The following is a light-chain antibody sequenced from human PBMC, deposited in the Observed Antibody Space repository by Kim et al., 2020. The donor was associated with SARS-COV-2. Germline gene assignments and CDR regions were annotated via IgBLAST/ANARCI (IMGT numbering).Light chain of an antibody. CDR1: QSVSGW. V-gene: IGKV1-39*01. CDR3: QQSYNFPRT. Sequence: ADVGERVTITCRASQSVSGWLNWYQQKPGKAPHLLIYRTSTLQTGVPPRFSGSASGTDFTLTINTLQPEDFATYYCQQSYNFPRTFGQGTKVDIK. J-gene: IGKJ1*01. CDR2: RTS.